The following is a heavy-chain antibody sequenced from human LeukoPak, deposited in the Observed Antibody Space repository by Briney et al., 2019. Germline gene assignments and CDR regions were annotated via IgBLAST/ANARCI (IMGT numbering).Heavy chain of an antibody. V-gene: IGHV3-33*01. Sequence: GGSLRLSCAASGFSFSSYGMHWVRQAPGKGLEWVAVIWYDGSHKYYADSVKGRFTISRDNSKNTLYLQMNNLRAEDTAMYYCAREMYSGMYNDAFDIWGQGTKVTVSS. J-gene: IGHJ3*02. CDR1: GFSFSSYG. CDR3: AREMYSGMYNDAFDI. CDR2: IWYDGSHK. D-gene: IGHD1-26*01.